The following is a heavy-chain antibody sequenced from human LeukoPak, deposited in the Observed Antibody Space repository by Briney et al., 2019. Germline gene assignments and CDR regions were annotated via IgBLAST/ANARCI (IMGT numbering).Heavy chain of an antibody. Sequence: GGSLRLSCAASGLTFSTYWMTWVRQAPGKGLEWVANIKPDGSETYYVDPVKGRFTISRDNAKSFLYLQMNSLRGEDTAVYHCGGFGYEAAVDLWGQGTLVTVSS. D-gene: IGHD6-13*01. CDR3: GGFGYEAAVDL. V-gene: IGHV3-7*01. J-gene: IGHJ4*02. CDR1: GLTFSTYW. CDR2: IKPDGSET.